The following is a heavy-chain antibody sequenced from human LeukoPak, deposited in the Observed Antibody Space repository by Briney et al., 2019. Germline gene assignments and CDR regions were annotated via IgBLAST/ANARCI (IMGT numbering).Heavy chain of an antibody. D-gene: IGHD3-22*01. V-gene: IGHV3-23*01. Sequence: GGSLRLSCAASGFTFSSYAMSWVRQAPGKGLEWVSGISGSGGSTYYADSVKGRFTISRDNTKNTLCLQMNSLRAEDTAVYYCAKSSYYDTSGYYREYYFDYWGQGTLVTVSS. J-gene: IGHJ4*02. CDR1: GFTFSSYA. CDR2: ISGSGGST. CDR3: AKSSYYDTSGYYREYYFDY.